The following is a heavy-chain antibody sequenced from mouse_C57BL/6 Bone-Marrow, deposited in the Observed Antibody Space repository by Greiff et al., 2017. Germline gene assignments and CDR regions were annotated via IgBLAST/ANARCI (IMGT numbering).Heavy chain of an antibody. V-gene: IGHV14-4*01. CDR1: GFNIKDDY. CDR2: IDPENGDT. Sequence: EVQLQQSGAELVRPGASVKLSCTASGFNIKDDYMHWVKQRPEQGLEWIGWIDPENGDTEYASKFQGKATITADTSSNTAYLQLSSLTSEDTAVYYCTKDYDGGAMDYWGQGTSVTVSS. CDR3: TKDYDGGAMDY. J-gene: IGHJ4*01. D-gene: IGHD2-4*01.